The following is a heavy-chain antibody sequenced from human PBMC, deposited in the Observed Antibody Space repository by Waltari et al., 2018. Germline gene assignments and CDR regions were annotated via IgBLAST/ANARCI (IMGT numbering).Heavy chain of an antibody. Sequence: IGYYWAWVRQPPGKGLEWIGTIYHSGTTYYNPSLESRVTISVDTSRNQFSLKLRSVTAADTAVYYCARHGGYFSNFDYWGQGTLVTVSS. D-gene: IGHD2-21*01. J-gene: IGHJ4*02. CDR1: IGYY. CDR2: IYHSGTT. CDR3: ARHGGYFSNFDY. V-gene: IGHV4-39*01.